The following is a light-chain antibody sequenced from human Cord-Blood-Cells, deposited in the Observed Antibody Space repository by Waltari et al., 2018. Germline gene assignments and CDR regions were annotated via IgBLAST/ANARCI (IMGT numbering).Light chain of an antibody. CDR3: SSYTSSSTLV. Sequence: QSALTQPASVSGSPGQSITISCTGTSSDVGGYNYVSWYQQHPGKAPKLMIYDVSNRPSGVSNRFSDSKSDNTASLTISGLQAEDEADYYCSSYTSSSTLVFGTGTKVTVL. CDR2: DVS. CDR1: SSDVGGYNY. V-gene: IGLV2-14*01. J-gene: IGLJ1*01.